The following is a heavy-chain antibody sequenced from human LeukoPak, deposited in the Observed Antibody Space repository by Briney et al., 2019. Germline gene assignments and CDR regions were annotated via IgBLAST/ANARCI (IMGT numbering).Heavy chain of an antibody. D-gene: IGHD4-23*01. CDR1: GGSISSSTYY. V-gene: IGHV4-39*07. Sequence: PSETLSLNCTVSGGSISSSTYYWGWIRQPPGKGLEWIGSIYYSGSTYYNPSLKSRVTISVDTSKNQFSLKLSSVTAADTAVYYCARDAHMTTVVIHYFDYWGQGTLVTVSS. J-gene: IGHJ4*02. CDR3: ARDAHMTTVVIHYFDY. CDR2: IYYSGST.